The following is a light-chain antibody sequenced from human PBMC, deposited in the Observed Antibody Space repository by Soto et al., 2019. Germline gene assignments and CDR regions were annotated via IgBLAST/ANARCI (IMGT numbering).Light chain of an antibody. Sequence: DMQMTPSPSSLSASIGDRVTITCRASQSISSYLNWYQQKPGKAPMLLIYGATNLQSGVPSRFSGSGSRTDFTLTISSLQPEDFATYFCQQSFSVRSWTFGQGTKVDIK. CDR1: QSISSY. CDR2: GAT. CDR3: QQSFSVRSWT. V-gene: IGKV1-39*01. J-gene: IGKJ1*01.